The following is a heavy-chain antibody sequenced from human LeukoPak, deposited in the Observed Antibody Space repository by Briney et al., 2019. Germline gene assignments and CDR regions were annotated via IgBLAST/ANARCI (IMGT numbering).Heavy chain of an antibody. CDR2: INHSGST. CDR1: GGSFSGYY. V-gene: IGHV4-34*01. Sequence: SETLSLTCAVYGGSFSGYYWSWIRQPPGKGLEWIGEINHSGSTNYNPSLKSRVTISVDTSKNQFSLKLSSVTAADTAVYYCARVGYTAYAFDIWGQGTMVTVSS. CDR3: ARVGYTAYAFDI. D-gene: IGHD2-2*02. J-gene: IGHJ3*02.